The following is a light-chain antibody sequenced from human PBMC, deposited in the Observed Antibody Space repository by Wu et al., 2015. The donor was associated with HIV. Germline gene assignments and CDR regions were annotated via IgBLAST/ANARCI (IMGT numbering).Light chain of an antibody. CDR3: QQYNSLVT. CDR1: QSISSW. V-gene: IGKV1-5*03. Sequence: DIQMTQSPSTLSASVGDRVTITCRASQSISSWLAWYQQKPGKAPKLLIYKASSLESGVPSRFSGSGSGTEFTLTISSLQPDDFATYYCQQYNSLVTFGQGPRWKSN. J-gene: IGKJ1*01. CDR2: KAS.